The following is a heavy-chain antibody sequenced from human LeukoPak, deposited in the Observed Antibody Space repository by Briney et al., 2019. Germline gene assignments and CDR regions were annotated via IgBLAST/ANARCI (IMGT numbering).Heavy chain of an antibody. Sequence: GGSLRLSCAASGFTFSSYSMNWVRQAPGKGLEWVSSISSSSSYIYYADSVKGRFTISRDNAKNSLFLQMNSLRAEDTAVYFCARVKQQLVRLLGRDTTYYYYYYMDVWGKGTTVTVSS. CDR3: ARVKQQLVRLLGRDTTYYYYYYMDV. V-gene: IGHV3-21*01. CDR2: ISSSSSYI. CDR1: GFTFSSYS. D-gene: IGHD6-13*01. J-gene: IGHJ6*03.